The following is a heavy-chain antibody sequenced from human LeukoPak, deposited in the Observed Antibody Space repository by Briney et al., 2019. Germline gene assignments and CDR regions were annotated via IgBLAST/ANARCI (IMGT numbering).Heavy chain of an antibody. CDR2: IYTSGST. Sequence: SETLSLTCTVSDDSISSYYWSWIRQPAGKGLEWIGRIYTSGSTNYNPSLKSRVTISVDTSKNQFSLKLSSVTAADTAVYYCAREGADAFDIWGQGTMVTVSS. V-gene: IGHV4-4*07. D-gene: IGHD4/OR15-4a*01. CDR3: AREGADAFDI. CDR1: DDSISSYY. J-gene: IGHJ3*02.